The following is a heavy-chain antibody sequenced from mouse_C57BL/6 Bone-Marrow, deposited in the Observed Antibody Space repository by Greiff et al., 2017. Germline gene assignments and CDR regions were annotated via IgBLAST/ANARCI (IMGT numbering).Heavy chain of an antibody. Sequence: EVKLVESGGGLVKPGGSLKLSCAASGFTFSDYGMHWVRQAPEKGLEWVAYLRSGSRTISYADTVKGRLPISRDNAQNTLFLPMTSLRAEDTAIYYCAREGLRAMDYWGQGTSVTVSS. V-gene: IGHV5-17*01. CDR1: GFTFSDYG. J-gene: IGHJ4*01. CDR2: LRSGSRTI. D-gene: IGHD3-3*01. CDR3: AREGLRAMDY.